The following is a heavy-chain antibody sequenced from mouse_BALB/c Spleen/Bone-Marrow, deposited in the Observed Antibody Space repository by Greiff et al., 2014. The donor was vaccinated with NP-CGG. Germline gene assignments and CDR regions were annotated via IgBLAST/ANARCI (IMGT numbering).Heavy chain of an antibody. V-gene: IGHV5-4*02. CDR3: ARDRGVQGYAMDY. CDR2: ISDGGSYT. CDR1: GFTFSDYY. D-gene: IGHD2-14*01. J-gene: IGHJ4*01. Sequence: LVESGXGLVKPGGSLKLSCAASGFTFSDYYMYWVRQTPEKRLEWVATISDGGSYTYYPDSVKGRFTISRDIAKNNLYLQMSSLKSEDTAMYYCARDRGVQGYAMDYWGQGTSVTVSS.